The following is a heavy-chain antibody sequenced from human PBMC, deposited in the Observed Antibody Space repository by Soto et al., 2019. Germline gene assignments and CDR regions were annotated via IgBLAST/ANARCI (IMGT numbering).Heavy chain of an antibody. J-gene: IGHJ4*02. Sequence: GASVNVSCKASGYTFTGYYIHWVRQAPGQGLEWMGWINPKSGDTNYAQNFRGWVTMTRDTSISTAYVELSRLRSDDTAVYYCARGDDLMVIVPAANYYWGQGTLVTVSS. CDR3: ARGDDLMVIVPAANYY. V-gene: IGHV1-2*04. D-gene: IGHD2-2*01. CDR2: INPKSGDT. CDR1: GYTFTGYY.